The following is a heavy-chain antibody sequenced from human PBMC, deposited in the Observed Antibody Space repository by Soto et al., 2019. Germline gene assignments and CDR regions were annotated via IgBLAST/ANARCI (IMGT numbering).Heavy chain of an antibody. V-gene: IGHV3-23*01. CDR2: IGSGGDST. Sequence: HPGGSLRLSCAASGFTFRSYAMSWVRQAPGKWLEWVSAIGSGGDSTYYADSVKGRFTISRDNSKNTLYLQMNSLRVEDTAVYYCTKVVTGWYWDYWGHGXLVTVSS. D-gene: IGHD2-21*02. CDR3: TKVVTGWYWDY. CDR1: GFTFRSYA. J-gene: IGHJ4*01.